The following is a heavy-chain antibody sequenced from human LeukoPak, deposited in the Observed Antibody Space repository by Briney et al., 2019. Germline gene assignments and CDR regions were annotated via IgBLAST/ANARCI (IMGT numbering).Heavy chain of an antibody. D-gene: IGHD2-15*01. Sequence: SETLSLTCTVSGGSISSYYWSWIRQPAGKGLEWIGRIYTSGSTNYNPSLKSRVTMSVDTSKNQFSLKLSSVSAADTAVYYCARDRGYCSGGSCRSWFDPWGQGTLVTVSS. CDR3: ARDRGYCSGGSCRSWFDP. CDR1: GGSISSYY. V-gene: IGHV4-4*07. CDR2: IYTSGST. J-gene: IGHJ5*02.